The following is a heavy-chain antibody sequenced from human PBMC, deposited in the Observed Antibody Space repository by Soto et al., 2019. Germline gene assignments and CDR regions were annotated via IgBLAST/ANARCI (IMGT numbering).Heavy chain of an antibody. D-gene: IGHD2-2*01. J-gene: IGHJ6*02. V-gene: IGHV4-39*01. CDR3: ARRRISTSAYWGIEDYYGMDV. Sequence: SETLSLTCTVSGGSISSTGYYWGWIRQPPGKGLEWIGSIYYSGGTSYNPSLKSRVTMSVDTSKNQLSLKVSSVTAADTAVYYCARRRISTSAYWGIEDYYGMDVWGQGTTVTVSS. CDR1: GGSISSTGYY. CDR2: IYYSGGT.